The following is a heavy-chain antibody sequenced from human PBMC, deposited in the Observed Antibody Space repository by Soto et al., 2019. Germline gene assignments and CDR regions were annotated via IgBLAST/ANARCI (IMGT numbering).Heavy chain of an antibody. CDR1: GFTFSSYG. D-gene: IGHD2-8*01. CDR2: ISYDGSNK. CDR3: AKDLVMLYAPYYYYYGMDV. Sequence: QVQLVESGGGVVQPGRSLRLSCAASGFTFSSYGMHWVRQAPGKGLEWVAVISYDGSNKYYADSVKGRFTISRDNSKNTLYLQMNSLRAEDTAVYYCAKDLVMLYAPYYYYYGMDVWGQGTTVTVSS. J-gene: IGHJ6*02. V-gene: IGHV3-30*18.